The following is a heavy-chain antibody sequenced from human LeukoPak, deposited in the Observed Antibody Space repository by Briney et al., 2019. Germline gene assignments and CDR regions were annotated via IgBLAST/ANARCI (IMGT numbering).Heavy chain of an antibody. V-gene: IGHV3-21*01. CDR2: ISSSSSYI. J-gene: IGHJ5*02. D-gene: IGHD3-22*01. Sequence: GGSLRLSCAASGFTFSSYSMNWVRQAPGKGLEWVSSISSSSSYIYYADSVRGRFTISRDNAKNSLYLQMNNLRAEDTAVYYCARDVDYYDSSGYYYAWFDPWGQGTLVTVPS. CDR1: GFTFSSYS. CDR3: ARDVDYYDSSGYYYAWFDP.